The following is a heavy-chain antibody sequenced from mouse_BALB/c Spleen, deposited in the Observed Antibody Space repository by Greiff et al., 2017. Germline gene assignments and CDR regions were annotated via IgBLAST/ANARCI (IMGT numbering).Heavy chain of an antibody. Sequence: QVHVKQSGAELVKPGASVKLSCKASGYTFTSYYMYWVKQRPGQGLEWIGEINPSNGGTNFNEKFKSKATLTVDKSSSTAYMQLSSLTSEDSAVYYCTTAITTVVAPVYWGQGTLVTVSA. J-gene: IGHJ3*01. CDR2: INPSNGGT. V-gene: IGHV1S81*02. CDR1: GYTFTSYY. D-gene: IGHD1-1*01. CDR3: TTAITTVVAPVY.